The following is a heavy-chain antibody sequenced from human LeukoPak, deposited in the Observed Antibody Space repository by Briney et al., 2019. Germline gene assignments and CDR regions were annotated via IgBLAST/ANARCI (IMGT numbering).Heavy chain of an antibody. V-gene: IGHV4-34*01. CDR1: GGSFSDNY. D-gene: IGHD4-23*01. Sequence: SETLSLTCAVYGGSFSDNYWSWIRQRPGEGLEWIGEINHSGGTNYNPSLKSRVTISQDTSKNQFFLKLYFVTAADTAVYYCARGRWDVRFQNWGQGTLVTVSS. CDR2: INHSGGT. CDR3: ARGRWDVRFQN. J-gene: IGHJ1*01.